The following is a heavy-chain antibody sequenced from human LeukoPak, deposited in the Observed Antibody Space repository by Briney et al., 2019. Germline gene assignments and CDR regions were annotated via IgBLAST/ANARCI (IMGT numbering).Heavy chain of an antibody. CDR3: ARDCSSTSCYGGGYDY. CDR1: GGTFSSYA. CDR2: IIPIFGTA. D-gene: IGHD2-2*01. V-gene: IGHV1-69*01. Sequence: GASVKVSCKASGGTFSSYAIIWVRQAPGQGLEWMRGIIPIFGTANYAQKFQGRVTITADESTSTAYMELSSLRSEDTAVYYCARDCSSTSCYGGGYDYWGQGTLVTVSS. J-gene: IGHJ4*02.